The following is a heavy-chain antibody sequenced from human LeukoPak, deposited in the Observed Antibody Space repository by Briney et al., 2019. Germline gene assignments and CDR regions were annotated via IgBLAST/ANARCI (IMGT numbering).Heavy chain of an antibody. J-gene: IGHJ4*02. D-gene: IGHD4-11*01. CDR3: ARKVGYSDSVTSRFDY. CDR1: GGSFSGYY. V-gene: IGHV4-34*01. CDR2: INHSGST. Sequence: SETLSLTCAVYGGSFSGYYWSWIRQPPGKGLEWIGEINHSGSTNYNPSLKSRVTISVDTSKNQFSLKLSSVTAADTAVYYCARKVGYSDSVTSRFDYWGQGTLVTVSS.